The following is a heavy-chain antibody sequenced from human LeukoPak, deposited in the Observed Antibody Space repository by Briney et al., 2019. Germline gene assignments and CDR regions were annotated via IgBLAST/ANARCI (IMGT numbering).Heavy chain of an antibody. V-gene: IGHV3-23*01. CDR1: GFTFSSYA. CDR3: TRQDCSGGSCSYVDY. CDR2: ISGSGGST. Sequence: GGSLRLSCAASGFTFSSYAMSWVRQAPRKGLEWVSAISGSGGSTYYADSVKGRFTFSRDNSKNTLYLQMNSLRAEDTAVYYCTRQDCSGGSCSYVDYRGQGTLVTVSS. J-gene: IGHJ4*02. D-gene: IGHD2-15*01.